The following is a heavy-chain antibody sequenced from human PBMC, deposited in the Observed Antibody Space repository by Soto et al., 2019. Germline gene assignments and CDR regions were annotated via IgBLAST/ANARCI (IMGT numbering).Heavy chain of an antibody. CDR2: ISGSGGST. Sequence: GGSLRLSCAASGFTFSSYAMSWVRQAPGKGLEWVSAISGSGGSTYYADSVKGRFTTSRDNSKDTLYLQMNSLRAEDTAVYYCAKETSSSWYPQFYYYYGMDVWGQGTTVTVSS. J-gene: IGHJ6*02. CDR1: GFTFSSYA. V-gene: IGHV3-23*01. CDR3: AKETSSSWYPQFYYYYGMDV. D-gene: IGHD6-13*01.